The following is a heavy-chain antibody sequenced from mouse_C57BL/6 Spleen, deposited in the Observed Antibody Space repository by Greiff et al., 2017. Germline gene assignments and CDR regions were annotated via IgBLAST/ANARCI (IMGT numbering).Heavy chain of an antibody. CDR1: GYTFTSYW. D-gene: IGHD1-1*01. CDR3: ASEYGSWFYFGY. J-gene: IGHJ2*01. V-gene: IGHV1-72*01. CDR2: IDPNSGGT. Sequence: VQLQQPGAELAKPGASVKLSCKASGYTFTSYWMHWVKQRPGRGLEWIGRIDPNSGGTKYNEKFKSKATLTVDKPSSTAYMQLSSLTSEDSAVYSSASEYGSWFYFGYWGNGTTLTVAS.